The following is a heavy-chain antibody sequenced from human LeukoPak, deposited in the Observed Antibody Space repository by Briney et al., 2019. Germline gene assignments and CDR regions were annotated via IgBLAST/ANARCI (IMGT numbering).Heavy chain of an antibody. J-gene: IGHJ4*02. D-gene: IGHD4-17*01. CDR2: ISDSGGAT. Sequence: GGSLRLSCAASGFSFRNYAMSWVRQAPGKGLEWVSSISDSGGATYCADSVKGRFTISRDNSRNTLYLQLNSLGADDTAVYYCAKIAPWGAVTTTDGFDYWGQGTLVTVSS. CDR1: GFSFRNYA. V-gene: IGHV3-23*01. CDR3: AKIAPWGAVTTTDGFDY.